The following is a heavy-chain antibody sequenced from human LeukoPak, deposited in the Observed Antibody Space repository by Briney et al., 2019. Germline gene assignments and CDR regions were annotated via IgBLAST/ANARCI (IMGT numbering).Heavy chain of an antibody. J-gene: IGHJ6*02. CDR3: ARADKLLWFGELLVSLYYYGMDV. CDR1: GYTFTGYY. Sequence: VSVKVSCKASGYTFTGYYIHWVRQAPGQGLEWMGWINPNSGGTNYAQKFQGRVTMTRDTSISTAYMELSRLRSDDTAVYYCARADKLLWFGELLVSLYYYGMDVWGQGTTVTVSS. CDR2: INPNSGGT. V-gene: IGHV1-2*02. D-gene: IGHD3-10*01.